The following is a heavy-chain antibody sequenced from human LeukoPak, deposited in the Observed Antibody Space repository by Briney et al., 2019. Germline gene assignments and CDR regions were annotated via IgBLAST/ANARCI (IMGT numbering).Heavy chain of an antibody. J-gene: IGHJ5*02. D-gene: IGHD5-18*01. V-gene: IGHV4-38-2*01. CDR3: APRGDIEHSYGYGKWFDP. CDR2: IWQNGST. Sequence: PSETLSLTCAVPGYSITSGYYWGWIRQPPGKGLEWIGSIWQNGSTNYNASLKSRVTVSVDSSKNQFSLRLSSVTAADTAVYYCAPRGDIEHSYGYGKWFDPWGQGTRVTVSS. CDR1: GYSITSGYY.